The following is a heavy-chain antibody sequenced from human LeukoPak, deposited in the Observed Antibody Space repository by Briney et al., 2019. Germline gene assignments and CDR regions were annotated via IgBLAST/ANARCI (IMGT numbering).Heavy chain of an antibody. J-gene: IGHJ4*02. CDR3: ARGKVEYTSSSYFDY. D-gene: IGHD6-6*01. V-gene: IGHV4-59*01. CDR2: IYYRGST. CDR1: GCSISSYY. Sequence: SETLSLTCTVSGCSISSYYWSWIRQPPCKELDGMGYIYYRGSTNYNPSLKSRVTISGDTSKNQFSLKLSSVTAADTAVYYCARGKVEYTSSSYFDYWGQGTLVTVSS.